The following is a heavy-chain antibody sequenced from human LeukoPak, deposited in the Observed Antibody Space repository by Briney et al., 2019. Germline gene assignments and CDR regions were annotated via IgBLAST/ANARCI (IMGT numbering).Heavy chain of an antibody. Sequence: GGSRRLSCAASGFTFSDYGMHWVRKAPGKGLEWVAVISYDGSDKYYADSVKGRFTISRDNSKNTMYLQMNSLRTENTALYDCAKIRVVFNWNYAYDFDSWGQGTLVTVSS. CDR2: ISYDGSDK. D-gene: IGHD1-7*01. CDR1: GFTFSDYG. CDR3: AKIRVVFNWNYAYDFDS. J-gene: IGHJ4*02. V-gene: IGHV3-30*18.